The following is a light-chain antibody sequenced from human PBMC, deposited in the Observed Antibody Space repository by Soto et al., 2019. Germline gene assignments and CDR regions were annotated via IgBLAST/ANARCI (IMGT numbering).Light chain of an antibody. J-gene: IGKJ4*01. CDR1: QSVSRD. CDR2: DAS. CDR3: QQRSDWPST. V-gene: IGKV3-11*01. Sequence: EIVLTQSPATLSLSPGERATLSCRASQSVSRDLAWYQQKPGQAPRLLIYDASNRATGIPARFSGSGSGTDFTLTISSLEPEEFEVYYCQQRSDWPSTFGGGAKVQIK.